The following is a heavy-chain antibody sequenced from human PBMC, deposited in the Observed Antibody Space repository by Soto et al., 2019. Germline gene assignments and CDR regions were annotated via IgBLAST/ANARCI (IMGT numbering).Heavy chain of an antibody. J-gene: IGHJ5*02. CDR3: ARNGDCETATCYVGWFDP. D-gene: IGHD2-2*01. CDR1: GVSMYSRYW. Sequence: QVQLQESGPGLVRPSETLSLTCVVSGVSMYSRYWWSWVRQSPGKGLEWIGEISPGGTTNYNPSLKNRVAMSIDKSMNEFSVKLNSVTAADTAIYYCARNGDCETATCYVGWFDPWGQGTLVTVSS. CDR2: ISPGGTT. V-gene: IGHV4-4*02.